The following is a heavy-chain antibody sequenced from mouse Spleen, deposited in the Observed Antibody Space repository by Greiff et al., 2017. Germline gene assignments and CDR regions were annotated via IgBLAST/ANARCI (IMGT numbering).Heavy chain of an antibody. CDR3: ARHEGYDEGYWYFDV. Sequence: EVKVVESGGGLVKPGGSLKLSCAASGFTFSSYAMSWVRQTPEKRLEWVATISSGGSYTYYPDSVKGRFTISRDNAKNTLYLQMSSLRSEDTAMYYCARHEGYDEGYWYFDVWGAGTTVTVSS. D-gene: IGHD2-14*01. J-gene: IGHJ1*01. CDR2: ISSGGSYT. CDR1: GFTFSSYA. V-gene: IGHV5-9-3*01.